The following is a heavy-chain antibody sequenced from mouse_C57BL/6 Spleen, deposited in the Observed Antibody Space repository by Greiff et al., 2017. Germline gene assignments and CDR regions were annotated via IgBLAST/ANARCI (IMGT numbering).Heavy chain of an antibody. CDR3: ARQGITTVVAEGYFDY. J-gene: IGHJ2*01. Sequence: EVMLVESGGDLVKPGGSLKLSCAASGFTFSSYGMSWVRQTPDKRLEWVATISSGGSYTYYPDSVKGRFTISRDNAKNTLYLQMSSLKSEDTAMYYCARQGITTVVAEGYFDYWGQGTTLTVSS. D-gene: IGHD1-1*01. CDR2: ISSGGSYT. V-gene: IGHV5-6*01. CDR1: GFTFSSYG.